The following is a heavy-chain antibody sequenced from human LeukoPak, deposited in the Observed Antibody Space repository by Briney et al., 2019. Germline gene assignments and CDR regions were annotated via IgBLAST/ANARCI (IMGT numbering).Heavy chain of an antibody. D-gene: IGHD2-8*01. J-gene: IGHJ5*02. CDR3: ARGGCTNGVCYRNWFDP. CDR2: INHSGST. CDR1: GGSFSGYY. Sequence: PSETLSLTCAVYGGSFSGYYWSWIRQPPGKGLEWIGGINHSGSTNYNPSLKSRVTISVDTSKNQFSLKLSSVTAADTAVYYCARGGCTNGVCYRNWFDPWGQGTLVTVSS. V-gene: IGHV4-34*01.